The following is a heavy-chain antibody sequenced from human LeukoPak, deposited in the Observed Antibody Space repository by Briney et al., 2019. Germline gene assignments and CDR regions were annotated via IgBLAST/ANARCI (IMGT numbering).Heavy chain of an antibody. CDR1: GFTFNTYT. CDR3: ASDYGSKDSGTYT. D-gene: IGHD1-26*01. V-gene: IGHV3-21*01. Sequence: GGSLRLSCAASGFTFNTYTMNWVRQAPGKGLEWVACISSSGSYTYYVDSLKGRFTISRDNAKNSLYLQVNNLRAEDSAVYYCASDYGSKDSGTYTWGQGALVTVSS. CDR2: ISSSGSYT. J-gene: IGHJ5*02.